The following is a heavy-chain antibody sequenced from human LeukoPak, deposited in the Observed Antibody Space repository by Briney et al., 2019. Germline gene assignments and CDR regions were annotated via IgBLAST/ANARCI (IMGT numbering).Heavy chain of an antibody. V-gene: IGHV4-59*11. CDR3: ARETWDYDFWSGYYRRWFDP. J-gene: IGHJ5*02. CDR1: GGSISSHY. Sequence: KPSETLSLTCTVSGGSISSHYWSWIRQPPGKGLEWIGYIYYSGSTNYNPSLKSRVTISVDTSKNQFSLKPSSVTAADTAVYYCARETWDYDFWSGYYRRWFDPWGQGTLVTVSS. D-gene: IGHD3-3*01. CDR2: IYYSGST.